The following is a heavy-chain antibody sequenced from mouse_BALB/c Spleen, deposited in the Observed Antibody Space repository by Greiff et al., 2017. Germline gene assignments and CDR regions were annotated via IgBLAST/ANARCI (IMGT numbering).Heavy chain of an antibody. CDR3: ARGSTMGDY. J-gene: IGHJ2*01. CDR1: GFTFSSYG. CDR2: INSNGGST. Sequence: EVQLVESGGGLVQPGRSLKLSCAASGFTFSSYGMSWVRQTPDKRLELVATINSNGGSTYYPDSVKGRFTISRDNAKNTLYLQMSSLKSEDTAMYYCARGSTMGDYWGQGTTLTVSS. D-gene: IGHD2-1*01. V-gene: IGHV5-6-3*01.